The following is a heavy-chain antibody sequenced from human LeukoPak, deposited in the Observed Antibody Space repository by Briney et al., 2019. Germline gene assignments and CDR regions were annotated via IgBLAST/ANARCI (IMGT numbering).Heavy chain of an antibody. V-gene: IGHV1-2*02. CDR1: GYTFTDYY. Sequence: ASVPVSCKASGYTFTDYYMHWVRQAPGQGLEWMGWLNPNSGDTNYAQKFQGRVSMTRDTSISTAYMDLSDLRSDDTAVYYCARGRNIEMTTMSGGSDYWGQGTLVTVSS. D-gene: IGHD5-24*01. CDR2: LNPNSGDT. CDR3: ARGRNIEMTTMSGGSDY. J-gene: IGHJ4*02.